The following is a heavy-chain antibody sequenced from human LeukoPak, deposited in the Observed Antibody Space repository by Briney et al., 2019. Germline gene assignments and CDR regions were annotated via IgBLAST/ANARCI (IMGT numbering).Heavy chain of an antibody. CDR3: ARVGSSSGWYLGY. CDR2: IYYSGST. Sequence: SETLSLTCTVSGGSISSYYWSWIRQPPGKGLEWIGYIYYSGSTNYNPSLKSRVTLSVDTSKNQFSLKLSSVTAADTAVYYCARVGSSSGWYLGYWGQGTLVTVSS. V-gene: IGHV4-59*01. D-gene: IGHD6-19*01. J-gene: IGHJ4*02. CDR1: GGSISSYY.